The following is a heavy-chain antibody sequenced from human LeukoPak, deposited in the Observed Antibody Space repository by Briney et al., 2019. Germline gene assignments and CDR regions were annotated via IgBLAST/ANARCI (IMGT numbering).Heavy chain of an antibody. Sequence: ASVKVSCKASGYTFTDYYIHWVRQAPGQGLEWMGWIHPNSGGRNYAQEFQGRVTMTRDTSISTAYMEVSRLRSDDTAVYYCARANFLYCSSSTCLFDYWGQGTLVTVSS. D-gene: IGHD2-2*01. J-gene: IGHJ4*02. CDR2: IHPNSGGR. CDR3: ARANFLYCSSSTCLFDY. CDR1: GYTFTDYY. V-gene: IGHV1-2*02.